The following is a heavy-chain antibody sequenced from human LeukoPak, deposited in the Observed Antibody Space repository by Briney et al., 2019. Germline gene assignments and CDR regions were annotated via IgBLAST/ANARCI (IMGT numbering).Heavy chain of an antibody. D-gene: IGHD2-2*01. V-gene: IGHV3-23*01. J-gene: IGHJ4*02. CDR2: ISGSGGST. CDR3: AKGPLSTYYFDY. Sequence: GGSLRLSCAASGFTFSSYSMNWVRQAPGKGLEWVSAISGSGGSTYYADSVKGRFTISRDNSKNTLYLQMNSLRAEDTAVYYCAKGPLSTYYFDYWGQGTLVTVSS. CDR1: GFTFSSYS.